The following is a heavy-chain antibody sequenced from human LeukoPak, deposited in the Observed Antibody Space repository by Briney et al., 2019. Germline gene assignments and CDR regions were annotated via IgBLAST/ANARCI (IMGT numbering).Heavy chain of an antibody. CDR3: ARHLPHSYFYYMDV. Sequence: PSETLSLTCTVSGGSISSSSYYWGWIRQPPGKGLEWIGNIYYSGSTYYNTSLKSRVTISVHMSKNQFSLRLSSVTAADTALYYCARHLPHSYFYYMDVWGKGTTVTVSS. CDR1: GGSISSSSYY. V-gene: IGHV4-39*01. J-gene: IGHJ6*03. CDR2: IYYSGST.